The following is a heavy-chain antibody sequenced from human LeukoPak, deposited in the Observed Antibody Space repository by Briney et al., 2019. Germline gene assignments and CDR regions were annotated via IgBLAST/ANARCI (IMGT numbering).Heavy chain of an antibody. CDR3: ARVRDRGYYYDSSGYYY. CDR2: INPNSGGT. D-gene: IGHD3-22*01. V-gene: IGHV1-2*02. J-gene: IGHJ4*02. CDR1: GYTFTGYY. Sequence: GASLKVSCKASGYTFTGYYMHWVRQAPGQGLEWMGWINPNSGGTNYAQKFQGRVTMTRDTSISTAYMELSRLRSDDTAVYYCARVRDRGYYYDSSGYYYWGQGTLVTVSS.